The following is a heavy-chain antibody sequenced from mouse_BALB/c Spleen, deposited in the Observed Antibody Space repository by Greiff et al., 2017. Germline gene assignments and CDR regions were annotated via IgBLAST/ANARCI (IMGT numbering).Heavy chain of an antibody. V-gene: IGHV5-9-1*01. CDR1: GFTFSSYA. CDR2: ISSGGSYT. CDR3: ARRNDGYLAWFAY. Sequence: EVMLVESGGGLVKPGGSLKLSCAASGFTFSSYAMSWVRQTPEKRLEWVATISSGGSYTYYPDSVKGRFTISRDNAKNTLYLQMSSLRSEDTAMYYCARRNDGYLAWFAYWGQGTLVTVSA. D-gene: IGHD2-3*01. J-gene: IGHJ3*01.